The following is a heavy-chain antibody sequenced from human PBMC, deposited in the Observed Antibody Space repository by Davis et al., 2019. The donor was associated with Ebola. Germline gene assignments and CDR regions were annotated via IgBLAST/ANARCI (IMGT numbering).Heavy chain of an antibody. V-gene: IGHV1-69*06. CDR2: IIPFFGTA. CDR1: GGTFSSYA. J-gene: IGHJ5*02. D-gene: IGHD2-2*01. Sequence: SVKVSCKASGGTFSSYAISWVRQAPGQGLEWMGGIIPFFGTANYAQKFQGRVTITADKSTSTAYMELSSLRSEDTAVYYCARERVPADPNWFDPWGQGTLVTVSS. CDR3: ARERVPADPNWFDP.